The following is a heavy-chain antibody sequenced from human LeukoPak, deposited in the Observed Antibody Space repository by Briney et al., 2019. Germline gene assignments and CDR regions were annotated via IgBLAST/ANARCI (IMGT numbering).Heavy chain of an antibody. Sequence: SVKVSCKASGGTFSSYAISWVRQAPGQGLEGMGRTIPILGIANYAQKFQGRVTITADKSTSTAYMELSSLRSEDTAVYYCASGPYCSSTSCSVNNWFDPWGQGTLVTVSS. J-gene: IGHJ5*02. V-gene: IGHV1-69*04. CDR1: GGTFSSYA. D-gene: IGHD2-2*01. CDR2: TIPILGIA. CDR3: ASGPYCSSTSCSVNNWFDP.